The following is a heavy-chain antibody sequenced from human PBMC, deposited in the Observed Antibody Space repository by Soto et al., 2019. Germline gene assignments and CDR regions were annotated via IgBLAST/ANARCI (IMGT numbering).Heavy chain of an antibody. V-gene: IGHV2-5*02. J-gene: IGHJ4*02. Sequence: SGPTLVNPTQTLTLTCTFSGFSLSTTGVGVGWIRQPPGKALEWLALIYWDDDKRYNPSLKSSLTITKDTSKNQVVLTMTNMDPVDTATYYCAAAYYDSTSYYYYFDYWGQGTLVTVSS. CDR3: AAAYYDSTSYYYYFDY. CDR1: GFSLSTTGVG. CDR2: IYWDDDK. D-gene: IGHD3-22*01.